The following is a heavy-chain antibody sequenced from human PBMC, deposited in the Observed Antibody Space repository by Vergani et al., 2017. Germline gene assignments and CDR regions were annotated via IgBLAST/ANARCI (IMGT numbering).Heavy chain of an antibody. CDR2: IYYSGST. V-gene: IGHV4-31*03. D-gene: IGHD2-2*01. J-gene: IGHJ6*04. Sequence: QLQLQESGPGLVKPSETLSLTCTVSGGSISSGGYYWSWIRQHPGKGLEWIGYIYYSGSTYYNPSLKSRVTISVDTSKNQFSLKLSSVTAADTAVYYCARGGGIVVVTDVWGKGTTVTVSS. CDR3: ARGGGIVVVTDV. CDR1: GGSISSGGYY.